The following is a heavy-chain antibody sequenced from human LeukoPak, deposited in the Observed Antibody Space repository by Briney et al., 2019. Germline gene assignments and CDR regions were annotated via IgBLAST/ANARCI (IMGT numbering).Heavy chain of an antibody. Sequence: GGSLRLSCAASGLTFSTYSMNWVRQAPGKGLEWVSSISSSGNYRYYADPVKGRFTISRDNAKNSLYLQMNSLRDEDTAVYYCARDRADYFDSNGYYSSFDYWGQGAPVTVSS. CDR2: ISSSGNYR. D-gene: IGHD3-22*01. CDR3: ARDRADYFDSNGYYSSFDY. V-gene: IGHV3-21*01. J-gene: IGHJ4*02. CDR1: GLTFSTYS.